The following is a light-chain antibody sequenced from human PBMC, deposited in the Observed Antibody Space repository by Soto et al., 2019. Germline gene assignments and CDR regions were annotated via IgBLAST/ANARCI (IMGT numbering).Light chain of an antibody. J-gene: IGKJ4*01. CDR3: QQFNIYPLT. CDR2: AAS. V-gene: IGKV1-9*01. Sequence: DIQLTQSPSFLSASVGDRVTITCRASQGIKDFLAWYQQKPGKAPKLLIYAASTLQAGVPTRFSGFASGTEFTLTINTLQPADSATYYCQQFNIYPLTFGGGTKVEIK. CDR1: QGIKDF.